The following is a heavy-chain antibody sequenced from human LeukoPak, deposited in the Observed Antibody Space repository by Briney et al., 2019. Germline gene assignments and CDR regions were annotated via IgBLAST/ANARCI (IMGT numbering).Heavy chain of an antibody. J-gene: IGHJ4*02. CDR3: AKSETFGGVIDTPFDC. D-gene: IGHD3-16*02. CDR1: GFTFSSYA. V-gene: IGHV3-23*01. Sequence: PGGSLRLSCAASGFTFSSYAMSWVRQAPGKGLEWVSAISGSGGSTYYADSVKGRFTISRDNSKNTLYLQMNSLRAEDTAVYYCAKSETFGGVIDTPFDCWGQGTLVTVSS. CDR2: ISGSGGST.